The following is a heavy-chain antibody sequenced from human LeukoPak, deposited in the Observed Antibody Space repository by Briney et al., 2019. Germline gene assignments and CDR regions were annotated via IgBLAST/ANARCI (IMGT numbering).Heavy chain of an antibody. CDR2: ISYDGSNK. D-gene: IGHD3/OR15-3a*01. V-gene: IGHV3-30*18. CDR1: GFTFSSYG. CDR3: ANRDWVDY. J-gene: IGHJ4*02. Sequence: GGSLRLSCAASGFTFSSYGMHWVRQAPGKGLEWVAVISYDGSNKYYADSVKGRFTISRANSKNTLYLQMNSLRAEDTAVYYCANRDWVDYWGQGTLVTVSS.